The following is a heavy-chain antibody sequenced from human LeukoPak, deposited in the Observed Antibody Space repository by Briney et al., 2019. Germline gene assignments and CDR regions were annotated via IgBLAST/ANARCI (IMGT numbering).Heavy chain of an antibody. CDR2: IRYDGSNK. CDR1: GFTFSSYG. J-gene: IGHJ4*02. D-gene: IGHD5-12*01. V-gene: IGHV3-30*02. CDR3: AKDRYSGYDSYYFDY. Sequence: GGSLRLSCAASGFTFSSYGMLWVRQAPGKGLEWVAFIRYDGSNKYYADSVKGRFTISRDNSKNTLYLQMNSLRAEDTAVYYCAKDRYSGYDSYYFDYWGQGTLVTVSS.